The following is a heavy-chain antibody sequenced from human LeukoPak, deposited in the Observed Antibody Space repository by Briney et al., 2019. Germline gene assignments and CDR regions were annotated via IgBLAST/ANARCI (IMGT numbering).Heavy chain of an antibody. CDR3: ARDLAYYYDSSGYYSDYYYYGMDV. Sequence: GASVKVSCKASGYTFTSYAMHWVRQAPGQRLEWMGWINAGNGNTKYSQKFQGRVTITRDTSASTAYMELSSLRSEDTAVYYCARDLAYYYDSSGYYSDYYYYGMDVWGQGTTVTVSS. V-gene: IGHV1-3*01. CDR1: GYTFTSYA. CDR2: INAGNGNT. D-gene: IGHD3-22*01. J-gene: IGHJ6*02.